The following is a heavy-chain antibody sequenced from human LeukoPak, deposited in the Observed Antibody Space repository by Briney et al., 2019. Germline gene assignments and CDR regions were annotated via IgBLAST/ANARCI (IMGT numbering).Heavy chain of an antibody. CDR2: INPSGGST. Sequence: GASVKVSCKASGYTFTSYYMHWVRQAPGRGLEWMGIINPSGGSTSYAQKFQGRVTMTRDTSTSTVYMELSSLRSEDTAVYYCARVSPIVVVPAAIPKGAFDIWGQGTMVTVSS. CDR3: ARVSPIVVVPAAIPKGAFDI. CDR1: GYTFTSYY. J-gene: IGHJ3*02. V-gene: IGHV1-46*03. D-gene: IGHD2-2*01.